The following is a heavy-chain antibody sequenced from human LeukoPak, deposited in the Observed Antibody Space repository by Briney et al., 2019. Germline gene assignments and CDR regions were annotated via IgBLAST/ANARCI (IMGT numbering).Heavy chain of an antibody. CDR3: AKDGLTGSLYYYYGMDV. CDR2: MSYDGSTK. CDR1: GFTFSSYG. Sequence: GGTLRLSCAASGFTFSSYGMHWVRQAPGKGLEWVASMSYDGSTKYYADSLKGRFTISRDNSKNTLYLQMNSLRAEDTAVYYCAKDGLTGSLYYYYGMDVWGQGTTVTVSS. J-gene: IGHJ6*02. D-gene: IGHD3-10*01. V-gene: IGHV3-30*18.